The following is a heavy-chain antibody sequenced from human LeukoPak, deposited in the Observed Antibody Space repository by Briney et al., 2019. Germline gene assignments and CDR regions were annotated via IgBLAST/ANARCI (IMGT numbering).Heavy chain of an antibody. J-gene: IGHJ3*02. V-gene: IGHV4-4*07. D-gene: IGHD2-2*02. Sequence: SETLSLTCTVSGGSISSYYWSWIRQPAGKGREWIGRIYTSGSTYYNPSLKSRVTISVDTSKNQFSLKLSSVTAANTAVYYCAKNSGCSSTSCYRAFDIWGQGTMVTVSS. CDR1: GGSISSYY. CDR3: AKNSGCSSTSCYRAFDI. CDR2: IYTSGST.